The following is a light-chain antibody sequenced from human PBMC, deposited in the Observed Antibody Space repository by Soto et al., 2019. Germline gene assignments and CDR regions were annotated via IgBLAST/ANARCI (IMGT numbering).Light chain of an antibody. CDR1: QSVSSSY. CDR3: QHRSTWPRT. CDR2: DAS. V-gene: IGKV3D-20*02. J-gene: IGKJ4*01. Sequence: EIVLTPSPGTLSLSPWEIATLSCKASQSVSSSYLAWYQQKPGQAPRLLIYDASDRATGIPARFSGSGSGTDFTLTISSLEPEDSAVYYCQHRSTWPRTFGGGAKVDIK.